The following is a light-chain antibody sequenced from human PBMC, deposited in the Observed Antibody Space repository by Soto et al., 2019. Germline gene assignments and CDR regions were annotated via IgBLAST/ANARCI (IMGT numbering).Light chain of an antibody. J-gene: IGLJ2*01. CDR2: LNSDGSH. Sequence: QPVLTQSPSASASLGASVNLTCTLSSLQSSYAIAWHQQQPEKGPRYLMKLNSDGSHSKGDGIPDRFSGSSSGAERYLTISSLQSEDEADYYCQTWGTGIQVFGGGTQLTVL. V-gene: IGLV4-69*01. CDR1: SLQSSYA. CDR3: QTWGTGIQV.